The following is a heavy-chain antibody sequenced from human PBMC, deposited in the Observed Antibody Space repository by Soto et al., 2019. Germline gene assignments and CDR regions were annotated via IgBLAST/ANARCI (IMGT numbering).Heavy chain of an antibody. J-gene: IGHJ4*02. CDR3: ARGWGEDSSDYFYAY. CDR2: IIPIFGTP. D-gene: IGHD3-22*01. CDR1: RGTFSRLA. V-gene: IGHV1-69*01. Sequence: QVQLVQSGAEVRKPGSSVKVSCKASRGTFSRLAISWVRQAPGQGLEWMGGIIPIFGTPNHAQKFQGRLTITAVEATSTVHMELSSLRSEDTAIYYCARGWGEDSSDYFYAYWGQGTLVIVSS.